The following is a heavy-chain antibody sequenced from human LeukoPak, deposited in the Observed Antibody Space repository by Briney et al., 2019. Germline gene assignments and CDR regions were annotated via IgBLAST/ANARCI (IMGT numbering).Heavy chain of an antibody. V-gene: IGHV1-69*01. CDR1: GGTFSSYA. D-gene: IGHD4-17*01. CDR3: ARVGVYGDYFDY. J-gene: IGHJ4*02. Sequence: ASVKVSCKASGGTFSSYAISWVRQATGQGLEWMGGIIPIFGTANYAQKFQGRVTITADESTSTAYMELSSLRSEDTAVYYCARVGVYGDYFDYWGQGTLVTVSS. CDR2: IIPIFGTA.